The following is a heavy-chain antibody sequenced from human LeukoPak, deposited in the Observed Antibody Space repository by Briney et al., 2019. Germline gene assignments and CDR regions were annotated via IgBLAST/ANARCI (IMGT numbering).Heavy chain of an antibody. CDR1: GFTFSSYS. V-gene: IGHV3-21*01. CDR2: ISSSSSYI. D-gene: IGHD5-18*01. CDR3: ARDLKPYSYGFDY. J-gene: IGHJ4*02. Sequence: GGSLRLSCAASGFTFSSYSMNWVRQAPGKGLEWVSSISSSSSYIYYADPVKGRFTISRDNAKNSLYLQMNSLRAEDTAVYYCARDLKPYSYGFDYWGQGTLVTVSS.